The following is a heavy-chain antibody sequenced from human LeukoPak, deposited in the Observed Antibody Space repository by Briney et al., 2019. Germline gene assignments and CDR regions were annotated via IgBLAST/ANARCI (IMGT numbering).Heavy chain of an antibody. V-gene: IGHV1-69*05. CDR2: IIPIFGTA. Sequence: ASVKASCKASGGTFSSYAISWVRQAPGQGLEWMGGIIPIFGTANYAQKFQGRVTITTDESTSTAYMELSSLRSEDTAVYYCARSERVLTGYPTWGQGTLVTVSS. CDR3: ARSERVLTGYPT. J-gene: IGHJ4*02. CDR1: GGTFSSYA. D-gene: IGHD3-9*01.